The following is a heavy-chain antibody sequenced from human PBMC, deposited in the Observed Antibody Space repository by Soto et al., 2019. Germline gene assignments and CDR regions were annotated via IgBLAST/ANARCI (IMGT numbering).Heavy chain of an antibody. Sequence: GGSLRLSCAASGFNFSNAWMNWVRQAPGKGLEWVGRIKSKTDGGTTDYGAPVKGRFAISRDDSKKTLYLQVNSLKPDDTAVYYCNTGGGVVYWGHGTLVTVSS. J-gene: IGHJ4*01. CDR3: NTGGGVVY. V-gene: IGHV3-15*07. CDR1: GFNFSNAW. CDR2: IKSKTDGGTT. D-gene: IGHD7-27*01.